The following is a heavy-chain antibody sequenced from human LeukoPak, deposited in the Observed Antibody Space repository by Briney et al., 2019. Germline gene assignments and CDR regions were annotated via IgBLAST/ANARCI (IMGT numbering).Heavy chain of an antibody. Sequence: GASVKVSCKTSGYTFTGYYMHWVRQAPGQGLEWMGWINPNSGGTNYAQKFQGRVTMTRDTSISTAYMELSRLRSDDTAVYYCARGAVAGTTDNWFDPWGQGTLVTVSS. J-gene: IGHJ5*02. CDR1: GYTFTGYY. CDR2: INPNSGGT. D-gene: IGHD6-19*01. V-gene: IGHV1-2*02. CDR3: ARGAVAGTTDNWFDP.